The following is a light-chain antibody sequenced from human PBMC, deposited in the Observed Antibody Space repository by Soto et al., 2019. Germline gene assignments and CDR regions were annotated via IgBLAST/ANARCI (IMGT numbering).Light chain of an antibody. Sequence: DIQMTQSPSTLSASVGYRVTITCRASQSISRWLAWYQQKPGKAPKLLIHDVSSLESGVPSRFSGSGSGTDFTLTISSLQPEDFATYYCQQLNSYLSITFGQGTRLEIK. V-gene: IGKV1-5*01. CDR2: DVS. J-gene: IGKJ5*01. CDR3: QQLNSYLSIT. CDR1: QSISRW.